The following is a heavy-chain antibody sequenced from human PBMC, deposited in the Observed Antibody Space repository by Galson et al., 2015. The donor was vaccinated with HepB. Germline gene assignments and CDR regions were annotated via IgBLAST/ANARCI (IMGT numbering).Heavy chain of an antibody. CDR1: GGTFSSYT. CDR2: IIPILGIA. CDR3: ARGFEGYYDSSVSYGDAFDI. D-gene: IGHD3-22*01. V-gene: IGHV1-69*02. J-gene: IGHJ3*02. Sequence: SVKVSCKASGGTFSSYTISWVRQAPGQGLEWMGRIIPILGIANYAQKFQGGVTITADKSTSTAYMELSSLRSEDTAVYYCARGFEGYYDSSVSYGDAFDIWGQRTMVPVSS.